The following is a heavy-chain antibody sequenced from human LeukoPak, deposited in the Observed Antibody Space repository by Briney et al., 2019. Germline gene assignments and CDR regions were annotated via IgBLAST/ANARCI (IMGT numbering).Heavy chain of an antibody. CDR3: ARGNYDILTGYYPIDY. CDR2: ISYDGSNK. V-gene: IGHV3-30*03. D-gene: IGHD3-9*01. J-gene: IGHJ4*02. Sequence: GGSLRLSCAASGFTFSSYGMHWVRQAPGKGLEWVAVISYDGSNKYYADSVKGRFTISRDNSKNTLYLQMNSLRAEDTAVYYCARGNYDILTGYYPIDYWGRGTLVTVSS. CDR1: GFTFSSYG.